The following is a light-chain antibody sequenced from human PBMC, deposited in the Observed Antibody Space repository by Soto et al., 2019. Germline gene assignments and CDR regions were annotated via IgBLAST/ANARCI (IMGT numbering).Light chain of an antibody. V-gene: IGKV3D-15*01. Sequence: EIVMTQSPATLSVSPGERATLSCRASQSVSGNLAWYQQKPGQAPRLLVYGASTRATGIPARFSGSVSGTEFTLTISSLQSEDFAVYYCQQYNNWPPTFGQGTKVEIK. CDR2: GAS. J-gene: IGKJ1*01. CDR3: QQYNNWPPT. CDR1: QSVSGN.